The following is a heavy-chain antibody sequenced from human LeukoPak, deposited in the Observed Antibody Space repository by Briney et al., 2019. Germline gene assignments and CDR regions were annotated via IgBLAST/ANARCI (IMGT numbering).Heavy chain of an antibody. CDR3: ARDFLPQTRGGNSPGT. CDR2: IIPIFGTA. Sequence: GSSVKVSCKASGGTFSSYAISWVRQAPGQGLEWMGGIIPIFGTANYAQKFQGRVTITADESTSTAYMELSSLRSEDTAVYYCARDFLPQTRGGNSPGTWGQGTLVTVSS. V-gene: IGHV1-69*01. D-gene: IGHD4-23*01. CDR1: GGTFSSYA. J-gene: IGHJ5*02.